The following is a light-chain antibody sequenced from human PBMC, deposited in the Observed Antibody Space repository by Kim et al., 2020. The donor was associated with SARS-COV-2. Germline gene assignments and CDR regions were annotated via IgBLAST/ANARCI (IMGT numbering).Light chain of an antibody. CDR2: EAS. J-gene: IGKJ4*01. Sequence: EIVLTQSPAPLSLSPGERATLSCRASQNVGSYLAWYQQKPGQAPRLVIYEASKRATGIPARFSGSGSGTDFTLSISSLEPEDFAIYHCQQRSDWLTFGGGTKVDIK. CDR1: QNVGSY. V-gene: IGKV3-11*01. CDR3: QQRSDWLT.